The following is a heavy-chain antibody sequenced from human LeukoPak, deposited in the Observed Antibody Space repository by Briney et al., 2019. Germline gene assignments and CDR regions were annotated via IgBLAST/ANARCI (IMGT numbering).Heavy chain of an antibody. CDR2: INAGDGNT. CDR3: AREYYYDSSGQYYYYGMDV. D-gene: IGHD3-22*01. J-gene: IGHJ6*02. CDR1: GYTFTSYA. Sequence: ASVKVSCKASGYTFTSYAMHWVRQAPGQRLEWMGWINAGDGNTKYSQKFQGRVTIIRDTSASTAYMELSSLRSEDTAVYYCAREYYYDSSGQYYYYGMDVWGQGTTVTVSS. V-gene: IGHV1-3*01.